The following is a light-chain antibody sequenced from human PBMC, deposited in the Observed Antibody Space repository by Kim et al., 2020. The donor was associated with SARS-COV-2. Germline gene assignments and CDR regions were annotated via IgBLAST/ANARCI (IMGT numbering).Light chain of an antibody. Sequence: ASIRDRVPITCRASRNIAPWVAWYQQKPGEAPRLLIYKASNLKSGVPSRFSGSGSGTELTLTTDSLQADDLATYYCQQYKSYPWTFGQGTKVDIK. CDR3: QQYKSYPWT. CDR1: RNIAPW. CDR2: KAS. J-gene: IGKJ1*01. V-gene: IGKV1-5*03.